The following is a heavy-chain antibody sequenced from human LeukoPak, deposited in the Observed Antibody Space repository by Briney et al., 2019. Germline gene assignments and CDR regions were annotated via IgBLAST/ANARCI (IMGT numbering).Heavy chain of an antibody. Sequence: SETLSLTCAVSGYSISSGYYWGWIRQPPGKGLEWIGSIYHSGSTYYNPSLKSRVTISVDTSKHQFSLKLSSVTAADTAVYYCARFDSEYRWFDPWGQGTLVTVSS. V-gene: IGHV4-38-2*01. J-gene: IGHJ5*02. CDR3: ARFDSEYRWFDP. CDR1: GYSISSGYY. D-gene: IGHD2-2*01. CDR2: IYHSGST.